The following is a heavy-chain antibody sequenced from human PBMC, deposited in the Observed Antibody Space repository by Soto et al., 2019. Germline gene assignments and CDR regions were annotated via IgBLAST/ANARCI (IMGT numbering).Heavy chain of an antibody. J-gene: IGHJ4*02. V-gene: IGHV3-74*01. Sequence: PGGSLRLSCAASGFTFSSYWMHWVRQAPGKGLVWVSRINSDGSSTSYAASVMGRFTISRDNAKNSLFLQMNSLRVEDTAVYYCARDPAWGSLDYWGRGTLVTVSS. D-gene: IGHD7-27*01. CDR1: GFTFSSYW. CDR2: INSDGSST. CDR3: ARDPAWGSLDY.